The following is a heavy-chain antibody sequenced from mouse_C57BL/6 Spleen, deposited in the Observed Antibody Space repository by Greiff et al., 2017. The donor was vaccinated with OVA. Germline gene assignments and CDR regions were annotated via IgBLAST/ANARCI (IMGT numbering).Heavy chain of an antibody. CDR3: ARNKRGFAY. Sequence: VKLMESGPGLVQPSQSLSITCTASGFSLPSYGVHWVRQSPGKGLEWLGVIWSGGSTDENAAFNARLSISKDTSKGQMFFKMNSLEADDTARYYSARNKRGFAYWGQGTLLTVSA. J-gene: IGHJ3*01. CDR1: GFSLPSYG. V-gene: IGHV2-2*01. CDR2: IWSGGST.